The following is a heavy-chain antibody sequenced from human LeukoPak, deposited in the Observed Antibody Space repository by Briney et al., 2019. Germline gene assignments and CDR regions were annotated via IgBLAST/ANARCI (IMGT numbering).Heavy chain of an antibody. V-gene: IGHV3-7*01. D-gene: IGHD3-10*01. CDR3: AKLAKYFYGAETFYFFEH. Sequence: GGSLRLSCAASGFTFSSYWMTWVRQAQGKGLEWVANINQDGTEKYYVDSVKGRFTISRDNGKNSLYLQMNSLRVEDTAVYYCAKLAKYFYGAETFYFFEHWGQGTPVTASS. J-gene: IGHJ4*02. CDR2: INQDGTEK. CDR1: GFTFSSYW.